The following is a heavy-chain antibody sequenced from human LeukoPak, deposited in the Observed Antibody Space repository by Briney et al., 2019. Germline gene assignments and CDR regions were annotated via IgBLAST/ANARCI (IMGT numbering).Heavy chain of an antibody. Sequence: SQTLSLTCTVSGVSISRGGDYWSWIRQHPGKGLEWIGYIYDSGSTYYNPSLKSRVTISADTSKNQFSLKLSSVTAADTAVYYCARLRPPSSGYYYSAFDYWGQGTLVTVSS. CDR1: GVSISRGGDY. CDR3: ARLRPPSSGYYYSAFDY. D-gene: IGHD3-22*01. CDR2: IYDSGST. V-gene: IGHV4-31*03. J-gene: IGHJ4*02.